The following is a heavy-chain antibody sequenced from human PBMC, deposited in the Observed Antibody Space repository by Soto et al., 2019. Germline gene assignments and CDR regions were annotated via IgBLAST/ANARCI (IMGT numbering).Heavy chain of an antibody. CDR3: ARDDILGARSFDY. J-gene: IGHJ4*02. CDR2: ISSGSKTI. Sequence: PGGSLRLSCVASGFTFSSYSVNWVRQAPGKGLEWVSYISSGSKTIFYADSVKGRFTVSRDNAKNSQFLQMISLRDDDTAEYYCARDDILGARSFDYWGRGTLVTVSS. V-gene: IGHV3-48*02. CDR1: GFTFSSYS. D-gene: IGHD1-26*01.